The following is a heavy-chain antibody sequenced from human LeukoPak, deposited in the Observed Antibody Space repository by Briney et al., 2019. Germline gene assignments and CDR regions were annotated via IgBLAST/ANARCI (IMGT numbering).Heavy chain of an antibody. CDR1: GYTFTSYY. Sequence: ASVKVSCKASGYTFTSYYMHWVRQAPGQGLEWMGIINPSGGSTSYAQKFQGRVTMTRDTSTSTVYMELSSLRSEDTAVYYCAKVPYYDFWSGYYTGYYFDYWGQGTLVTVSS. CDR2: INPSGGST. D-gene: IGHD3-3*01. V-gene: IGHV1-46*01. CDR3: AKVPYYDFWSGYYTGYYFDY. J-gene: IGHJ4*02.